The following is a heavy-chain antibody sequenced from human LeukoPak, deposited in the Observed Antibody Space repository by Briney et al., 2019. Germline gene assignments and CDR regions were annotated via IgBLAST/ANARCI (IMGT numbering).Heavy chain of an antibody. CDR1: GFTFSSYW. Sequence: GGSLRLSCAASGFTFSSYWMSWVRQAPGKGLEWVANIKQDGSEKYYVDSVKGRFTISRDNAKSSLYLQMNSLRAEDTAVYYCARDLSMVRGPGWFDPWGQGTLVTVSS. D-gene: IGHD3-10*01. J-gene: IGHJ5*02. CDR2: IKQDGSEK. CDR3: ARDLSMVRGPGWFDP. V-gene: IGHV3-7*01.